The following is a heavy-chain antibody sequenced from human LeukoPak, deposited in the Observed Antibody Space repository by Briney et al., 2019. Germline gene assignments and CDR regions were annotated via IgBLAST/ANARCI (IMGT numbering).Heavy chain of an antibody. Sequence: PSDTLSLTCTVAGGSISSHYWSWIRQPPGKGLEWLGYIYYGGSTNYNPSLKSRVTISVDTSKNQFSLKLSSVTAADTAVYYCARDYYYGSGSYHRSLDYYYYMDVWGKGTTVTVSS. CDR2: IYYGGST. V-gene: IGHV4-59*11. CDR3: ARDYYYGSGSYHRSLDYYYYMDV. CDR1: GGSISSHY. D-gene: IGHD3-10*01. J-gene: IGHJ6*03.